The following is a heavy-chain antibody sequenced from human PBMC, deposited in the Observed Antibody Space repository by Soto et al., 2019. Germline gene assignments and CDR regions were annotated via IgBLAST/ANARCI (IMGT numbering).Heavy chain of an antibody. V-gene: IGHV4-31*03. CDR2: IYYSGST. Sequence: PSETLSLTCTVSGGSISSGGYYWSWIRQQPGKGLEWIGYIYYSGSTYYNPSLKSRVTISVDTSKDQFSLKLSSVTAADTAVYYCARAKGRRDYYYGMDVWGQGTTVTVSS. CDR3: ARAKGRRDYYYGMDV. J-gene: IGHJ6*02. CDR1: GGSISSGGYY. D-gene: IGHD3-10*01.